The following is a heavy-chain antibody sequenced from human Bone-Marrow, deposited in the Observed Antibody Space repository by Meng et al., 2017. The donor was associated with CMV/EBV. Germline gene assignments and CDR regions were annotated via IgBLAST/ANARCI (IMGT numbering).Heavy chain of an antibody. V-gene: IGHV1-2*02. J-gene: IGHJ6*02. D-gene: IGHD1-26*01. Sequence: ASVKVSCKASGYTFTGYYMHWVRQAPGQGLEWMGWINPNSGGTIYAQKFQGRVTMTRDTSISTAYMELSRLRSDDTAVYYCARDLWELLPTDGMDVWGQGTTVTVSS. CDR1: GYTFTGYY. CDR2: INPNSGGT. CDR3: ARDLWELLPTDGMDV.